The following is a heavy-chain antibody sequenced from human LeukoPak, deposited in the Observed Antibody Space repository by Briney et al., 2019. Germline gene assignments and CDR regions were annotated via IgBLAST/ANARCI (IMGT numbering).Heavy chain of an antibody. Sequence: GGSLRLSCAASGFTFSSYWMSWVRQAPGKGLEWVANIKQDGSEEYYVDSVKGRFTISRDNAKNSLYLQVNSLRAEDTAVYYCARGRSGWGPYYFDYWGQGTLVTVSS. CDR1: GFTFSSYW. D-gene: IGHD6-19*01. V-gene: IGHV3-7*01. CDR3: ARGRSGWGPYYFDY. J-gene: IGHJ4*02. CDR2: IKQDGSEE.